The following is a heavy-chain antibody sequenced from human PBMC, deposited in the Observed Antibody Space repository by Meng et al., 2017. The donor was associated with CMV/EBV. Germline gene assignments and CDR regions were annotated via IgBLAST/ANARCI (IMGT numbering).Heavy chain of an antibody. D-gene: IGHD2-15*01. CDR2: IYPSGST. V-gene: IGHV4-4*07. Sequence: QGHSEESGPELVKPSHTLSLTCNVSGGSISSYYWSWIRQPAGKGLEWIGRIYPSGSTNYNPSLKSRVTMSVDTSKNQFSLKLSSVTAADTAVYYCARSMVVAGDWFDPWGQGTLVTVSS. CDR3: ARSMVVAGDWFDP. J-gene: IGHJ5*02. CDR1: GGSISSYY.